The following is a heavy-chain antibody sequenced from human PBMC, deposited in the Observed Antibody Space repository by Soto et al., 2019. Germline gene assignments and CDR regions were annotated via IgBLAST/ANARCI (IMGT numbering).Heavy chain of an antibody. CDR3: ARDKGRDSSGWHGAEVFDP. V-gene: IGHV4-59*01. J-gene: IGHJ5*02. D-gene: IGHD6-19*01. CDR1: GGSISSYY. Sequence: SETLSLTCTVSGGSISSYYWSWIRQPPGKGLEWIGYIYYSGSTNYNPSLKSRVTISVDTSKNQFSLKLSSVTAADTAVYYCARDKGRDSSGWHGAEVFDPWGQGTLVTVSS. CDR2: IYYSGST.